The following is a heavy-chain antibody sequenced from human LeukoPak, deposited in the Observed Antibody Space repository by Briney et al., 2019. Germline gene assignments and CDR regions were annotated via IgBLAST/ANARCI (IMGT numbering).Heavy chain of an antibody. V-gene: IGHV3-53*01. CDR3: ARDPAPGEDYDYVWGSYRPYYFDY. J-gene: IGHJ4*02. D-gene: IGHD3-16*02. CDR1: GFTVSSNY. CDR2: IYADGST. Sequence: GGSLRLSCAASGFTVSSNYMSWVRQAPGKGLEWVSAIYADGSTYYADSVKGRFTVSRDNSKDTLYLQMSSLRVEDTAVYYCARDPAPGEDYDYVWGSYRPYYFDYWGQGTLVTVSS.